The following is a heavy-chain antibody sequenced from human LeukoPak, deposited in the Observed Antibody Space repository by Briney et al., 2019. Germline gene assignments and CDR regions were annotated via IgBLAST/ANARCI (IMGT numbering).Heavy chain of an antibody. CDR1: GFPFRNQG. CDR3: ATDADSSGPYYFDN. J-gene: IGHJ4*01. Sequence: GGSLRLSCVVSGFPFRNQGLHWVRQAPGKGLEWVAFIRYDGNRKDYADSVKGRFTISRDNSKNTLYVQMNSLRAEDTAMYYCATDADSSGPYYFDNWGHGALVTASS. D-gene: IGHD3-22*01. CDR2: IRYDGNRK. V-gene: IGHV3-30*02.